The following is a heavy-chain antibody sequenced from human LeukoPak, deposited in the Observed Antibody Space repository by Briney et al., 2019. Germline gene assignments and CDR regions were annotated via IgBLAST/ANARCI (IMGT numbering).Heavy chain of an antibody. CDR3: TRVGYIDEGIDY. CDR1: GFTFSSYA. V-gene: IGHV3-23*01. J-gene: IGHJ4*02. CDR2: ISGSGGST. Sequence: GSLRLSCAASGFTFSSYAMSWVRQAPGKGLEWVSAISGSGGSTYYADSVKDRFTISRDNAKNSLYLQMNSLRAEDTAIYYCTRVGYIDEGIDYWGQGTLVTVSS. D-gene: IGHD5-24*01.